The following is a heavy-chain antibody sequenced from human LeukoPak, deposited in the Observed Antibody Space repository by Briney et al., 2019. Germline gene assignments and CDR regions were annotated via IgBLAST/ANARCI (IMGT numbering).Heavy chain of an antibody. D-gene: IGHD6-13*01. V-gene: IGHV1-69*04. CDR3: ARGASSWYLGAFDI. CDR2: IIPILGIA. CDR1: GGTFSSYA. Sequence: GASVKVSCKASGGTFSSYAISWVRQAPGQGLEWMGRIIPILGIANYAQKFQGRVTITADKSTSTAYMELSSLRSEDTAVYYCARGASSWYLGAFDIWGQGTVVTVSS. J-gene: IGHJ3*02.